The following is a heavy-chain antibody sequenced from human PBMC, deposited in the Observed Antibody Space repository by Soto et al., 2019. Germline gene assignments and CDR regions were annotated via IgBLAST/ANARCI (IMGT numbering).Heavy chain of an antibody. CDR1: GGSISSGYYH. D-gene: IGHD6-13*01. Sequence: QVQLQESGPGLVEPSQTLSLTCTVSGGSISSGYYHWSWVRQLPGKGLEWIGYIRVSGYTQYNPSLQSRLTISVDASNNQFALRLTSLTAADTAVYYCATYAEAAGGTGSWGQGTLVTVSS. V-gene: IGHV4-31*03. CDR3: ATYAEAAGGTGS. CDR2: IRVSGYT. J-gene: IGHJ4*02.